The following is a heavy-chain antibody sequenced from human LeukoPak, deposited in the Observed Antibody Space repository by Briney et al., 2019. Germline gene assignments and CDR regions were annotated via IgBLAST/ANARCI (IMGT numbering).Heavy chain of an antibody. CDR1: GFTFSSYE. D-gene: IGHD1-7*01. J-gene: IGHJ4*02. V-gene: IGHV3-48*03. CDR2: ISSSGSTI. Sequence: GGSLRLSCAASGFTFSSYEMNWVRQAPGKGLEWVSYISSSGSTIYYADSVKGRFTISRDNAKNSLYLQMNSLRAEDTAVYYCAKTFNWNYVNSWGQGTLVTVSS. CDR3: AKTFNWNYVNS.